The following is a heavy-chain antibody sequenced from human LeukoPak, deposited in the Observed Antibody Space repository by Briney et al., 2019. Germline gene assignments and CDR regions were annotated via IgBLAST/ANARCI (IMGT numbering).Heavy chain of an antibody. J-gene: IGHJ3*02. V-gene: IGHV3-48*01. CDR3: ASRSGLGAFDI. Sequence: PGGSLRLSCAASGFTFSTYNTNWVRQAPGEGVKWLSYISHDSVTEYYGDSVRGRFTISRDNANNSLYLQMDSLRVEDTAVYYCASRSGLGAFDIWGQGTMVIVSS. CDR1: GFTFSTYN. D-gene: IGHD6-19*01. CDR2: ISHDSVTE.